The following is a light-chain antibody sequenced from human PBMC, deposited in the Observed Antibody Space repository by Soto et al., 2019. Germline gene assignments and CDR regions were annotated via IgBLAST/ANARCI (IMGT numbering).Light chain of an antibody. J-gene: IGKJ4*01. CDR2: KAS. Sequence: DIQLTQSPSTLSASVGDRVTITCRASQSISSWLAWYQQKPGKAHKLLIYKASSLESGGPSRFSGSVSGTELTLTISSLQPDDFATYYCQQYNTYSSLTFGGGTKVDIK. CDR3: QQYNTYSSLT. V-gene: IGKV1-5*03. CDR1: QSISSW.